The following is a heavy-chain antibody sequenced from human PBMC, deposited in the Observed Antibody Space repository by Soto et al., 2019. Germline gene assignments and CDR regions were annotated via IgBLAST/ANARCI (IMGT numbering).Heavy chain of an antibody. CDR1: GGSISSYY. CDR2: IYYSGST. V-gene: IGHV4-59*01. Sequence: PSETLSLTCTVSGGSISSYYWSWIRQPPGKGLEWIGYIYYSGSTNYNPSLKSRVTISVDTSKNQFSLKLSSVTAADTAVYYCARNRGYYDFWSGYYEYYYMDVWGKGTTVTVS. J-gene: IGHJ6*03. CDR3: ARNRGYYDFWSGYYEYYYMDV. D-gene: IGHD3-3*01.